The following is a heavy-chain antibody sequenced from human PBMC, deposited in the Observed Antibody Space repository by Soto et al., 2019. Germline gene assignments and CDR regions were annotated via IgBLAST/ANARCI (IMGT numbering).Heavy chain of an antibody. Sequence: GGSLRLSCSTSGFTFGDYGMTWFRQAPGKGLEWVGLIRSKSCGKTTEYAASATDRFTIPRDDSKRIAYLQMNSLKADDTAVYYCTRERWDYGDHKWYFDLWGRGTLVTVSS. D-gene: IGHD4-17*01. CDR1: GFTFGDYG. V-gene: IGHV3-49*03. CDR3: TRERWDYGDHKWYFDL. J-gene: IGHJ2*01. CDR2: IRSKSCGKTT.